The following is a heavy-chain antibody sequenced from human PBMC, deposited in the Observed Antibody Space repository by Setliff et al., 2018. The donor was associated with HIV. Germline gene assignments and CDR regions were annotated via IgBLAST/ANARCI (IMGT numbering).Heavy chain of an antibody. V-gene: IGHV4-34*04. Sequence: KPSETLSLTCAVYGGSISGYYWSWIRQPPGKGLEWIGEINPVGRNDNYNPSLNNRAAIVLDTSKNQFSLWLTSVTAADTAVYYCARVGLRFKYTFDYWGQGVLVTVSS. CDR2: INPVGRND. D-gene: IGHD5-12*01. CDR1: GGSISGYY. J-gene: IGHJ4*02. CDR3: ARVGLRFKYTFDY.